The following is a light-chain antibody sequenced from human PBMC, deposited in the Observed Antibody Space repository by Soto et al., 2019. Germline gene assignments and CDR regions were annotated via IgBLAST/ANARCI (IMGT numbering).Light chain of an antibody. J-gene: IGKJ4*01. Sequence: EVVLTPSPATLSVSPCERATLSCSASQSVSSSYLAWYQQKPGQAPRLLIYCASSRATGIPDRFSGSGSGTDFTLTISRLEPEDFAVYYCQQYGSSPRLTFGGGTKVDIK. V-gene: IGKV3-20*01. CDR2: CAS. CDR1: QSVSSSY. CDR3: QQYGSSPRLT.